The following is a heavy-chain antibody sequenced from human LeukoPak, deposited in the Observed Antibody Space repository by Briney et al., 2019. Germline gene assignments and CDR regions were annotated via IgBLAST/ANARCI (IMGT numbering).Heavy chain of an antibody. D-gene: IGHD5-12*01. CDR2: IYYGETT. V-gene: IGHV4-34*01. J-gene: IGHJ4*02. CDR3: ARDATMMGNYFNY. Sequence: SETLSLTCAVYGGSFGGYYWSWIRQPPGKGLEWIGNIYYGETTSYNPSFKSRVTISVDSSKDQFSLKVNSVTAADTAVYYCARDATMMGNYFNYWGQGTLVTVSS. CDR1: GGSFGGYY.